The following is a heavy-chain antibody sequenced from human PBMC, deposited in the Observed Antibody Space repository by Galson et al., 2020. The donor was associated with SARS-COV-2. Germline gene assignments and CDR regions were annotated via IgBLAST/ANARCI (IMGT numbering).Heavy chain of an antibody. CDR3: ARTRFGSGPGVWFDP. J-gene: IGHJ5*02. Sequence: KMSGPTLVKPTETLTLTCTVSGFSLSNARMGVSWIRQPPGKALEWLAHIFSNDEKSYSTSLKSRLTISKDTSKSQVVLTMTNMDPVDTATYYCARTRFGSGPGVWFDPWGQGTLVTVSS. CDR1: GFSLSNARMG. D-gene: IGHD6-19*01. V-gene: IGHV2-26*01. CDR2: IFSNDEK.